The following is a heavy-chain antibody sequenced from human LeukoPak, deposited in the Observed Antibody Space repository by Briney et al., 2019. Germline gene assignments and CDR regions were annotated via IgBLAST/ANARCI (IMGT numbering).Heavy chain of an antibody. D-gene: IGHD4/OR15-4a*01. V-gene: IGHV3-30*02. CDR1: GFTFSSHG. J-gene: IGHJ4*02. CDR3: ARRAGAYSHPYDY. CDR2: IRYDGSNK. Sequence: GGSLRLSCAASGFTFSSHGMNWVRQAPGKGLEWVSFIRYDGSNKYYVDSVKGRFTISRDNSKNTLYLQMNSLRAEDTAVYYCARRAGAYSHPYDYWGQGTLVTVSS.